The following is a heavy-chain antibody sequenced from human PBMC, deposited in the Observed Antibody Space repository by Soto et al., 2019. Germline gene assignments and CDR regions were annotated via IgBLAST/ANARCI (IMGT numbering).Heavy chain of an antibody. CDR3: ARHTPAISISDH. Sequence: SETLSLTCAVSGGSITSSNWWSWVRQPPGKGLEWIGEIYHSGSTNYNPSLKSRVTISVDKSKNQFSLKLSSVTAADTAVYYCARHTPAISISDHWGQGTLVTVSS. V-gene: IGHV4-4*02. J-gene: IGHJ4*02. CDR1: GGSITSSNW. D-gene: IGHD2-15*01. CDR2: IYHSGST.